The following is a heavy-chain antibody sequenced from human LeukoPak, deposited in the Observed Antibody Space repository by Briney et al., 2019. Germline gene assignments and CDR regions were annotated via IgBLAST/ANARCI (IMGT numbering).Heavy chain of an antibody. Sequence: ETLSLTCTVSGGSISSYYWSWIRQPAGKGLEWIGRIYTSGSTNYNPSLKSRVTMSVDTSKSQFSPKLSSVTAADTAVYYCARALTVTTFYYYYGMDVWGQGTTVTVSS. CDR2: IYTSGST. V-gene: IGHV4-4*07. J-gene: IGHJ6*02. CDR1: GGSISSYY. D-gene: IGHD4-17*01. CDR3: ARALTVTTFYYYYGMDV.